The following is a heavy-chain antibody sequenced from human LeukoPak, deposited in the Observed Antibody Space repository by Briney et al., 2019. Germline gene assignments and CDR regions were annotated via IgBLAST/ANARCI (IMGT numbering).Heavy chain of an antibody. V-gene: IGHV5-51*01. CDR3: ARVRRLAGATVAFDI. D-gene: IGHD1-26*01. J-gene: IGHJ3*02. CDR2: IYPGDSDT. CDR1: GYSFTSYW. Sequence: KVGESLKISCKGSGYSFTSYWIGWVRQMPGKGLEWMGIIYPGDSDTRYSPSFQGQVTISADKSISTAYLQWSSLKASDTAMYYCARVRRLAGATVAFDIWGQGTMVTVSS.